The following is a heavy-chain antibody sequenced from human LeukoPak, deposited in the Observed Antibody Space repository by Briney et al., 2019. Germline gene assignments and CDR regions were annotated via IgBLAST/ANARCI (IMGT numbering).Heavy chain of an antibody. V-gene: IGHV3-11*01. CDR2: ISSSGSNM. CDR1: GCTFRDYY. CDR3: ARSYQLLIFVGFDP. D-gene: IGHD2-2*01. J-gene: IGHJ5*02. Sequence: PGGSLRLSCAASGCTFRDYYMSWLRQAPGKGLAGVSYISSSGSNMYYADSVKGRFTISRDNAKNSLYLQMNSLRAEDTAVYYCARSYQLLIFVGFDPWGQGTLVTVSS.